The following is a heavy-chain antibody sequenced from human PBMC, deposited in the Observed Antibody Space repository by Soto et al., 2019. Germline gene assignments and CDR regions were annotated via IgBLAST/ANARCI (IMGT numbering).Heavy chain of an antibody. CDR1: GGSVSSGSYY. CDR2: IYYSGST. D-gene: IGHD3-16*02. CDR3: ARGVWGSYRYRWFDP. J-gene: IGHJ5*02. Sequence: SETLSLTCTVSGGSVSSGSYYWSWIRQPPGKGLEWIGYIYYSGSTNYNPSLKSRVTISVDTSKNQFSLKLSSVIAADTAVYYCARGVWGSYRYRWFDPWGQGTLVTVS. V-gene: IGHV4-61*01.